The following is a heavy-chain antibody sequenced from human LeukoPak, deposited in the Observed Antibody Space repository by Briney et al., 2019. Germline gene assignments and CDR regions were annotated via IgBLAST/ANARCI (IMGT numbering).Heavy chain of an antibody. D-gene: IGHD4-11*01. CDR3: ARDPYYSNYGDY. CDR1: GYTFTSYD. Sequence: ASVKVSCKASGYTFTSYDINWVRQATGQGLEWMGWMNPNSGNTGYAQKFQGRVTMTRDTSISTAYMELSRLRSDDTTVYYCARDPYYSNYGDYWGQGTLVTVSS. J-gene: IGHJ4*02. CDR2: MNPNSGNT. V-gene: IGHV1-8*01.